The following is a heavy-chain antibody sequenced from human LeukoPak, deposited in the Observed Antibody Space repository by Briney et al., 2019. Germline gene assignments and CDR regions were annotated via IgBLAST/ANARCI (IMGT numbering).Heavy chain of an antibody. CDR1: GYTFTSYD. D-gene: IGHD6-6*01. CDR3: ARVLSSIPSRPFDY. J-gene: IGHJ4*02. CDR2: MNPNSGNT. V-gene: IGHV1-8*01. Sequence: GASVKVSCKASGYTFTSYDINWVRQAPGQGLEWMGWMNPNSGNTGYAQKFRGRVTMTRNTSISTAYMELSSLRSEDTAVYYCARVLSSIPSRPFDYWGQGTLVTVSS.